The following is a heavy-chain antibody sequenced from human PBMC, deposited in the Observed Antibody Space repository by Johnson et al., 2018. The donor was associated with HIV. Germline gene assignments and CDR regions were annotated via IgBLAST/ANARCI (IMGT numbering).Heavy chain of an antibody. CDR2: ISYDGSNK. CDR1: GFTFSSYA. J-gene: IGHJ3*02. CDR3: ARAGEEVYYDSSGFDAFDI. V-gene: IGHV3-30-3*01. D-gene: IGHD3-22*01. Sequence: QVQLVESGGGLVQPGRSLRLSCAASGFTFSSYAMHWVRQAPGKGLEWVAVISYDGSNKYYADSVKGRVPISRDNDKNSLYLQMNSLRAEDTAVYYCARAGEEVYYDSSGFDAFDIWGQGTMVTVSS.